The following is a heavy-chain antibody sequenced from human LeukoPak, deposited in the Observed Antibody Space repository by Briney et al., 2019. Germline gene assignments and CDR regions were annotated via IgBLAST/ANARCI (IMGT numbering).Heavy chain of an antibody. J-gene: IGHJ4*02. D-gene: IGHD3-10*01. CDR1: GFTFSTYA. CDR3: AKMAEDYYYGAGRHLDH. V-gene: IGHV3-23*01. CDR2: ITGRGGST. Sequence: HPGGSLRLSCAASGFTFSTYAMSWVRQAPGKGLEWVSTITGRGGSTYNADSVEGRYTISRDNSKNTLYLEMNSLRAEDTAVYYCAKMAEDYYYGAGRHLDHWGQGTRVTVYS.